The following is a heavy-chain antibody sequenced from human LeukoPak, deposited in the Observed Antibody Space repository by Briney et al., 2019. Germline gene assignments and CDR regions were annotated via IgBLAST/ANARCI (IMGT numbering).Heavy chain of an antibody. CDR1: GGSISSSSYY. CDR3: ARHNIAAAGLFDP. V-gene: IGHV4-39*01. D-gene: IGHD6-13*01. J-gene: IGHJ5*02. CDR2: IYYSGST. Sequence: SETLSLTCTVSGGSISSSSYYWGWIRQPPGKGLEWIGSIYYSGSTYYNPSLKSRVTISVDTSKNQFSLKPSSVTAADTAVYYCARHNIAAAGLFDPWGQGTLVTVSS.